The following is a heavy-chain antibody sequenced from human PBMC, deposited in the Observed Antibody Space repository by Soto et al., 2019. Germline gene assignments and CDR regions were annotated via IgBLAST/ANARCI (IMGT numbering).Heavy chain of an antibody. D-gene: IGHD3-22*01. V-gene: IGHV4-30-4*01. CDR3: ARDSRVDSSGYTQTNWFDP. J-gene: IGHJ5*02. CDR1: GGSISSGDYY. Sequence: PSYTLSLTFTVSGGSISSGDYYWSWIRQPPGKGLEWIGYIYYSGSTYYNPSLKSRVTISVDTSKNQLSLKLSSVTAADTAVYYCARDSRVDSSGYTQTNWFDPWGQGTLVTGSS. CDR2: IYYSGST.